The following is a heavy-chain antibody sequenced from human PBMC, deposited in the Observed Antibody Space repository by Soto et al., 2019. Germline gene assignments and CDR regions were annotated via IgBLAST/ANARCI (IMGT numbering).Heavy chain of an antibody. CDR2: IYYNGNT. Sequence: SETLSLTCTLSGGAISDYYWSFIRQPPGKGLEWIGYIYYNGNTNYNPSLESRVTISVDRSRNQFSLRLTSLTAADTAVYYCARVRTGYFDYWGRGALVTVSS. CDR1: GGAISDYY. D-gene: IGHD3-9*01. J-gene: IGHJ4*02. V-gene: IGHV4-59*12. CDR3: ARVRTGYFDY.